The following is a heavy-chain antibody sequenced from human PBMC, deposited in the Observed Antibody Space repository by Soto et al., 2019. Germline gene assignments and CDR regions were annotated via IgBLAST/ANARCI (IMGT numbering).Heavy chain of an antibody. V-gene: IGHV4-59*01. J-gene: IGHJ5*02. D-gene: IGHD3-3*01. CDR2: IYYSGST. Sequence: PSETLSLTCTVSGGSISSYYWSWIRQPPGKGLEWIGYIYYSGSTNYNPSLKGRVTISVDTSKNQFSLKLSSVTAADTAVYYCARRGRSGWFDPWGQGTLVTVSS. CDR3: ARRGRSGWFDP. CDR1: GGSISSYY.